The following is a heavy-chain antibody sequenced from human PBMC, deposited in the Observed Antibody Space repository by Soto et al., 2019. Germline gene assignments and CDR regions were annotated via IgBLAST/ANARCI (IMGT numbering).Heavy chain of an antibody. J-gene: IGHJ4*01. CDR1: DYTFTSYG. CDR2: INVGNAKT. V-gene: IGHV1-3*01. D-gene: IGHD6-19*01. Sequence: ASVKVSCKASDYTFTSYGISCVRQAPGQRLEWMGWINVGNAKTEYSWRLQGSVTITKDTSASTADMELSGLTSEDTAVYYCAKSKGGWTLDFWGPGTLVTVSS. CDR3: AKSKGGWTLDF.